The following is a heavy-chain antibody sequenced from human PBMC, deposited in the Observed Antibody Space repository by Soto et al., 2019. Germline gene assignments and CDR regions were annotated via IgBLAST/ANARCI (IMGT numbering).Heavy chain of an antibody. CDR1: GYTFTGYY. Sequence: ASVKVSCKASGYTFTGYYMHWVRQAPGQGLEWMGWINPNSGGTNYAQKFQGWVTMTRDTSISTAYMELSRLRSDDTAVYYCARGRGYCSGGSCYSPGMDVWGQGTTVTVS. CDR2: INPNSGGT. J-gene: IGHJ6*02. CDR3: ARGRGYCSGGSCYSPGMDV. D-gene: IGHD2-15*01. V-gene: IGHV1-2*04.